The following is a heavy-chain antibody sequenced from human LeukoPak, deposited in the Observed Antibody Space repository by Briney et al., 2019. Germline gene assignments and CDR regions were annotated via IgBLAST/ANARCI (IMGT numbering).Heavy chain of an antibody. CDR1: GASITTYY. J-gene: IGHJ3*02. CDR3: ARRRQVSSYSPYAFDM. CDR2: IYYSGNS. D-gene: IGHD6-6*01. Sequence: SETLSFTCTVSGASITTYYWSWIRQPPGKGLEWIGNIYYSGNSNYNPSLKSRVTISVDMSKSHFSLKLSSVTAADTAVYYCARRRQVSSYSPYAFDMWGQGAMVTVSS. V-gene: IGHV4-59*08.